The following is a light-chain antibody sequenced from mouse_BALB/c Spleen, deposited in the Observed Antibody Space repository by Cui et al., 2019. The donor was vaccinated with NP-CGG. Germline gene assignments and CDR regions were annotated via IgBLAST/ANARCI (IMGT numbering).Light chain of an antibody. J-gene: IGLJ1*01. CDR2: GTN. Sequence: QAVVTRATALTTSPGETVTLTCRSSTGAVTTSNYANWVQEKPDHLFTGLIGGTNNRPPGVPARFSGSLIGDKAALTIRGAQTEDEAIYFCALWYSNHWVFGGGTKLTVL. CDR3: ALWYSNHWV. V-gene: IGLV1*01. CDR1: TGAVTTSNY.